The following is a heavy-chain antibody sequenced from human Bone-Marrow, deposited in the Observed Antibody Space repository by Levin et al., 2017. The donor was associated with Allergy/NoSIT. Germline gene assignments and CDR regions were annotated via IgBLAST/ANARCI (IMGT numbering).Heavy chain of an antibody. CDR3: AKDQRVAGTFDH. V-gene: IGHV3-23*01. CDR2: INDGGGST. D-gene: IGHD6-19*01. Sequence: AGGSLRLSCAASGFTFSSYAMTWVRQAPGKGLEWVSTINDGGGSTYYADSVKGRFAISRDNSKNTLYLQMSSLRAEDTAIYYCAKDQRVAGTFDHWGQGTLVTVSS. CDR1: GFTFSSYA. J-gene: IGHJ4*02.